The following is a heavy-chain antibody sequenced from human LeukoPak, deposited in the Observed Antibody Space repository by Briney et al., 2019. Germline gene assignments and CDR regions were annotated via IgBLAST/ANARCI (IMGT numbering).Heavy chain of an antibody. J-gene: IGHJ6*03. CDR3: AKAVGCSDGSCYRDYYYYYYMDV. D-gene: IGHD2-15*01. CDR2: IYSGGST. CDR1: GFTVSSNY. V-gene: IGHV3-66*01. Sequence: GGSLRLSCAASGFTVSSNYMSWVRQAPGKGLEWVSIIYSGGSTYYADSVKGRFTISRDNSKNTLYLQMNSLRAEDTAVYYCAKAVGCSDGSCYRDYYYYYYMDVWGKGTTVTISS.